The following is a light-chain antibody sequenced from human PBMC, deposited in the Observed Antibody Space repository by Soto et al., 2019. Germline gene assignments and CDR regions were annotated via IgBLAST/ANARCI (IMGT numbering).Light chain of an antibody. V-gene: IGKV3-20*01. CDR1: QSVRSNY. CDR2: AAS. Sequence: EIVLTQSPGTLSLSPGDGATLSCRASQSVRSNYLAWYQHRPGQAPRLLIYAASRRATGIPDRFSGGGSGTDFTLTISRLEPEDFAVYYCQQYTTSPFTFGPGTKVDIK. J-gene: IGKJ3*01. CDR3: QQYTTSPFT.